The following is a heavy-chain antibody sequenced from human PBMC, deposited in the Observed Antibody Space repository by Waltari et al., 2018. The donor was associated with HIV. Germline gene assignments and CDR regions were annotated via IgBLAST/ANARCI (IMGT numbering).Heavy chain of an antibody. J-gene: IGHJ6*02. CDR1: GYNFTNYW. CDR2: LYPGDSDT. CDR3: ARQVRGAAAGRTLGYFYSYGLDV. D-gene: IGHD6-13*01. V-gene: IGHV5-51*01. Sequence: EVQLVQSGAEVKKPGESLKISCKGSGYNFTNYWIGWVRQMPGKGLEWMGSLYPGDSDTTYSPSLQGQVTISADKSISTAYLQWSSLKASDTAMYYCARQVRGAAAGRTLGYFYSYGLDVWGQGTTVTVSS.